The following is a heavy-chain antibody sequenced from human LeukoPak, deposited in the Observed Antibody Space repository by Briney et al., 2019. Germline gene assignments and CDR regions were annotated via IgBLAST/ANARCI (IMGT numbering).Heavy chain of an antibody. CDR3: ARGLCSGGTCYIRDAFDI. CDR2: IYYSGST. J-gene: IGHJ3*02. V-gene: IGHV4-59*01. CDR1: GGSISSYY. Sequence: SETLSLTCTVSGGSISSYYWSWIRQPPGKGLEWIAYIYYSGSTNYNPSPKSRVSISIDTSKNQFSLKLSSVTAADTAVYYCARGLCSGGTCYIRDAFDIWGQGTMVTVSS. D-gene: IGHD2-15*01.